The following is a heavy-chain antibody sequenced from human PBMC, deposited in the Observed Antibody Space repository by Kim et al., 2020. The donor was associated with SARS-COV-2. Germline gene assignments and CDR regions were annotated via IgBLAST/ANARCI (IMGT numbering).Heavy chain of an antibody. V-gene: IGHV3-11*05. Sequence: VTDQFTISRDTANNALYLQMNSLRAEDPAVYYCARGYSSSWVPYDYFDYWGQGTLVTVSS. CDR3: ARGYSSSWVPYDYFDY. D-gene: IGHD6-13*01. J-gene: IGHJ4*02.